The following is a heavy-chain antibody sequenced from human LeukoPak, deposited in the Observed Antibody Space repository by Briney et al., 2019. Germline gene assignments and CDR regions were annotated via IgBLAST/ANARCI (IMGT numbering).Heavy chain of an antibody. Sequence: ASVKVSCKASGYTFTDYYMHWVRQATGQGLEWMGIINPSDGSTNYAQKFQGRVTMTRDTSTITVYMEVSSLRSEDTAVYYCVTFHRWDAFDFWGQGTLVTVSS. CDR2: INPSDGST. V-gene: IGHV1-46*01. D-gene: IGHD1-20*01. J-gene: IGHJ4*02. CDR3: VTFHRWDAFDF. CDR1: GYTFTDYY.